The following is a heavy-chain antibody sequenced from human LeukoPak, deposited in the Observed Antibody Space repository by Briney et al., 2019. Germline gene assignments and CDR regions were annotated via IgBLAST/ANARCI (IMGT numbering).Heavy chain of an antibody. J-gene: IGHJ4*02. D-gene: IGHD1-26*01. Sequence: PSETLSLTCTVSGGSISSGVDYWSWIRQPPGKGLEWLGYIYYSGTTFYNPSLKSRVSISVDTSKNQFSLKLSSVTAADTAVYYCAKYRGTYRDFDYWGQGTLVTVSS. V-gene: IGHV4-30-4*01. CDR1: GGSISSGVDY. CDR2: IYYSGTT. CDR3: AKYRGTYRDFDY.